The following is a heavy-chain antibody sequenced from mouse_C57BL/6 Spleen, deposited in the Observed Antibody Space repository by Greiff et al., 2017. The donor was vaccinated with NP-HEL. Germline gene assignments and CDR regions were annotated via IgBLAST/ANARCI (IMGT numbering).Heavy chain of an antibody. CDR2: ISSGGDYI. CDR3: TRGDYGNSYYFDY. CDR1: GFTFSSYA. D-gene: IGHD2-1*01. J-gene: IGHJ2*01. Sequence: DVHLVESGEGLVKPGGSLKLSCAASGFTFSSYAMSWVRQTPEKRLEWVAYISSGGDYIYYADTVKGRFTISRDNARNTLYLQMSSLKSEDTAMYYCTRGDYGNSYYFDYWGQGTTLTVSS. V-gene: IGHV5-9-1*02.